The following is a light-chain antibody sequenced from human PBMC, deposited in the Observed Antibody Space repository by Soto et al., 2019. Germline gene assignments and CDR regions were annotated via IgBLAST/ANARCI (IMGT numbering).Light chain of an antibody. CDR2: EVR. J-gene: IGLJ1*01. CDR3: ISYTGSDTSYV. V-gene: IGLV2-14*01. Sequence: QSVLAQPASVSGSPGQSVTISCTGTSSDVGSYNYVAWYQQFPGKTPKLIIYEVRNRPSGVSSRFSGSKSGNTASLTISGPQAEDEADYYCISYTGSDTSYVFGTGTKVTVL. CDR1: SSDVGSYNY.